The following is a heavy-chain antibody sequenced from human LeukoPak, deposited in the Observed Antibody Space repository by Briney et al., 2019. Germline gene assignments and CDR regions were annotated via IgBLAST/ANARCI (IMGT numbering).Heavy chain of an antibody. CDR1: GGSISSSNW. CDR2: IFHSGIT. D-gene: IGHD1-1*01. J-gene: IGHJ4*02. CDR3: TRVPTGTTGPAGY. Sequence: SETLSLTCAVSGGSISSSNWWSWVRQPPGKGLEWIGEIFHSGITNYNPSLKSRVTISLDKSKNQFSLKLTSVTAAGTAVYYCTRVPTGTTGPAGYWGQGTLVTVSS. V-gene: IGHV4-4*02.